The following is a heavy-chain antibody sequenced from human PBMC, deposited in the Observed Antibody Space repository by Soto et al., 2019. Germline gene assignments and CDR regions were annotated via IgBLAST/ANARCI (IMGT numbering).Heavy chain of an antibody. CDR3: ARATYSSSWYISRGGYYGMDV. J-gene: IGHJ6*02. CDR1: GGSISSYY. V-gene: IGHV4-59*01. CDR2: IYYSGST. Sequence: SETLSLTCTVSGGSISSYYWSWIRQPPGKGLEWIGYIYYSGSTNYNHSLKSRVTISVDTSKRQFSLKLSSVTAADTAVYYCARATYSSSWYISRGGYYGMDVWGQGTTVTVSS. D-gene: IGHD6-13*01.